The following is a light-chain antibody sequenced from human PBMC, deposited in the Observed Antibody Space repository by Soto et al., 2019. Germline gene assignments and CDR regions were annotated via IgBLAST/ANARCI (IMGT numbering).Light chain of an antibody. Sequence: QSVLTQPPSVSGAPGQRVTISCTGSSSNIGAGYDVHWYQQLPGTAPKLLIYANNNRPSGVPDRFSGSKSGTSASLAITGLQADDEAHYYCQSYDSSLRVFGGGTQLTVL. CDR3: QSYDSSLRV. CDR2: ANN. V-gene: IGLV1-40*01. CDR1: SSNIGAGYD. J-gene: IGLJ3*02.